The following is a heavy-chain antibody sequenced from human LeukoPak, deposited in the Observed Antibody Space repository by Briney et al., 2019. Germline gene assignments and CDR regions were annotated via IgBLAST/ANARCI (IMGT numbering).Heavy chain of an antibody. V-gene: IGHV1-2*06. CDR2: INPNSGGT. J-gene: IGHJ4*02. CDR3: ARERRKAGYYGSGSYFNY. CDR1: GYTFTGYY. D-gene: IGHD3-10*01. Sequence: ASVKVSCKASGYTFTGYYMHWVRQAPGQGLEWMGRINPNSGGTNYAQKFQGRVTMTRDTSISTAYMGLSRLRSDDTAAYYCARERRKAGYYGSGSYFNYWGQGTLVTVSS.